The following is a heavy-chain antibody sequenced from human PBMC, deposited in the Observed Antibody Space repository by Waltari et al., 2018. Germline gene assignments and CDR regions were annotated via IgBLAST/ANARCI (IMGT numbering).Heavy chain of an antibody. J-gene: IGHJ6*02. CDR3: ARGGYSYGYGMDV. D-gene: IGHD5-18*01. CDR2: IYYSGST. CDR1: GGSISSYY. Sequence: QVQLQESGPGLVTPSETLSLTCSASGGSISSYYCSWIRQPPGKGLEWIGYIYYSGSTNYNPSLKSRVTISVDTSKNQFSLKLSSVTAADTAVYYCARGGYSYGYGMDVWGQGTTVTVSS. V-gene: IGHV4-59*01.